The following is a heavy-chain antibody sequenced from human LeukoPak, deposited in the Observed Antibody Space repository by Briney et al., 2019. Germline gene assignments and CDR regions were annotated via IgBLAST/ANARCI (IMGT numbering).Heavy chain of an antibody. CDR3: ARVAAGYSVNYFDY. J-gene: IGHJ4*02. Sequence: GGSLRLSCAASAFTFSNYAMNWVRQAPGKGLEWVSYISTGSSTTYYADSVKGRFTISRDNVENSLYLQMNSLRDEDTAVYYCARVAAGYSVNYFDYWGQGTLVTVSS. CDR2: ISTGSSTT. D-gene: IGHD4-23*01. CDR1: AFTFSNYA. V-gene: IGHV3-48*02.